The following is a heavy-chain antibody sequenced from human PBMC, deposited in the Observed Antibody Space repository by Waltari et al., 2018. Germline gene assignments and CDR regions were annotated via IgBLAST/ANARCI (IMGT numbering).Heavy chain of an antibody. V-gene: IGHV4-38-2*01. J-gene: IGHJ4*02. Sequence: QVQLQESGPGLVKPSETLSLTCAVSGYSISSGYYWGWIRQPPGKGLGWIGSIYHSGSTYYNPSLMSRVTITVDTSKNQFSLKLSSVTAADTAVYYCAGGDSSGHPFDYWGQGTLVTVSS. CDR1: GYSISSGYY. D-gene: IGHD3-22*01. CDR3: AGGDSSGHPFDY. CDR2: IYHSGST.